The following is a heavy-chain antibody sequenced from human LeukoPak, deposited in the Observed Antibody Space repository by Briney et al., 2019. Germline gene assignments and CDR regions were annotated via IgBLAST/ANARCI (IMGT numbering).Heavy chain of an antibody. J-gene: IGHJ4*01. CDR3: AKDFPSSIVTN. CDR1: GFTISDYA. D-gene: IGHD6-6*01. Sequence: GGSLRLSCAVSGFTISDYAMSWVRQAPGKGLEWVSGISNSGHSTYYIASVKGRFTVSRDNSKSTLFLQMNSLRAEDTAVYYCAKDFPSSIVTNWGQGTLVTVSS. CDR2: ISNSGHST. V-gene: IGHV3-23*01.